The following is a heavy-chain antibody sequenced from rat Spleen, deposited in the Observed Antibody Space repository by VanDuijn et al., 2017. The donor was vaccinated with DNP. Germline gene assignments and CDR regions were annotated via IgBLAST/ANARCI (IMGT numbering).Heavy chain of an antibody. Sequence: EVQVVESGGGLVQPGRSLKLSCTASGFTFSDFNMAWVRQAPKKGLEWVATITASSGTTYYRDSVKGRFTISTDNAKNTLYLQMDSLRSEDTATYYCTTDNYSAPFDYWGQGVMVTVSS. D-gene: IGHD1-8*01. CDR1: GFTFSDFN. CDR2: ITASSGTT. J-gene: IGHJ2*01. V-gene: IGHV5S10*01. CDR3: TTDNYSAPFDY.